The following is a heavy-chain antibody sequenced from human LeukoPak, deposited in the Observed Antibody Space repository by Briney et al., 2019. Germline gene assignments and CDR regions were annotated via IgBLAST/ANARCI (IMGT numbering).Heavy chain of an antibody. Sequence: QSRGSLRLSCAASGFTFDVYAMHWVRQAPGKGLGWVSGIVWNSGGIRYAASAKGRCTSSRDNSKNTMYLQINSLRAEDTAVYYCAKEADDILTRYYSHLTDAFDIWGQGTMVTVSS. CDR2: IVWNSGGI. D-gene: IGHD3-9*01. CDR1: GFTFDVYA. CDR3: AKEADDILTRYYSHLTDAFDI. J-gene: IGHJ3*02. V-gene: IGHV3-9*01.